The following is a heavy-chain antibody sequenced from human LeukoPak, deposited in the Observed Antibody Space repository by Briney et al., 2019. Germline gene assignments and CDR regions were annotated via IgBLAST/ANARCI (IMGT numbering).Heavy chain of an antibody. CDR3: VRGTGY. CDR2: ISSNGDNT. Sequence: GGSLRLSCSVSGFTFSTYVMHWVRQAPGKGLEYVSAISSNGDNTYYADSVKSRFTISRDNSKNTLYLQMSSLRADDTAVYYCVRGTGYWGQGTLVTVSS. V-gene: IGHV3-64D*06. CDR1: GFTFSTYV. J-gene: IGHJ4*02.